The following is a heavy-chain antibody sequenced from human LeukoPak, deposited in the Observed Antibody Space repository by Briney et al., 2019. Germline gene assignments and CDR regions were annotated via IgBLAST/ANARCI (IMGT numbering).Heavy chain of an antibody. Sequence: ASETLSLTCTVSGGSISSYYWGWIRQPPGKGLEWIGSIYHSGSTYYNPSLKSRVTISVDTSKNQFSLKLSSVTAADTAVYYCARMGDYYYMDVWGKGTTVTVSS. CDR3: ARMGDYYYMDV. CDR2: IYHSGST. CDR1: GGSISSYY. J-gene: IGHJ6*03. V-gene: IGHV4-38-2*02.